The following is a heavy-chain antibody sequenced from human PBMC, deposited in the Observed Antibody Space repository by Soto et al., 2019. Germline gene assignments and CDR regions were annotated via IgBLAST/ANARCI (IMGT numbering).Heavy chain of an antibody. Sequence: GESLRLSCSASGFAFYGFAMHWVRQAPGKGLEYVAAISSNGGSIYYVDSVKGRFTISRDNSKSTLYLQMSSLRPEDTAVYYCVKGYGSGTYYVEYFDYWGQGTLVTVSS. J-gene: IGHJ4*02. CDR3: VKGYGSGTYYVEYFDY. CDR1: GFAFYGFA. CDR2: ISSNGGSI. D-gene: IGHD3-10*01. V-gene: IGHV3-64D*06.